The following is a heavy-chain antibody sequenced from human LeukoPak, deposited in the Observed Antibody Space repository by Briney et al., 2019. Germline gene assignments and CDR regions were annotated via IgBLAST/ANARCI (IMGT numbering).Heavy chain of an antibody. Sequence: GGSLRLSCAASGFTFSSYSMNWVRQAPGKGLEWVSYISSSSSTIYYADSVKGRFTISRDNAKNSLYLQMNSLRAEDTAVYYCAKVGYTVPDYWGQGTLVTVSS. CDR3: AKVGYTVPDY. D-gene: IGHD4-11*01. CDR2: ISSSSSTI. V-gene: IGHV3-48*01. J-gene: IGHJ4*02. CDR1: GFTFSSYS.